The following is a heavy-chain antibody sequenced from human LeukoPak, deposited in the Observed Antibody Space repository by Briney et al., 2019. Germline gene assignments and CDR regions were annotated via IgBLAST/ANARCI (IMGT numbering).Heavy chain of an antibody. CDR2: LYVNGSP. D-gene: IGHD2-2*01. J-gene: IGHJ3*02. CDR1: GDSISSAY. Sequence: SETLSLTCTVSGDSISSAYWGWIRQSAGKGLEYIGRLYVNGSPNSNPSLKSRVTMSLDTSKNQFSLKMTSVTAADSAIYFCARMPVPIHDAFDIWGQGAAVMVSS. V-gene: IGHV4-4*07. CDR3: ARMPVPIHDAFDI.